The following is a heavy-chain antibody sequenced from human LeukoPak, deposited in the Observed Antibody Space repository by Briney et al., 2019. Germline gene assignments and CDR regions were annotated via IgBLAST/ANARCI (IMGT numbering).Heavy chain of an antibody. D-gene: IGHD3-22*01. J-gene: IGHJ6*02. CDR3: ARWGLGRVVVITTHYYYGMDV. CDR1: GFTFSSYW. V-gene: IGHV3-7*01. CDR2: IKRDGSEK. Sequence: PGGSLRLSCAASGFTFSSYWMSWVRQAPGKGLEWVANIKRDGSEKYYVDSVKGRFTISRDNAKNSLYLQMNSLRAEDTAVYYCARWGLGRVVVITTHYYYGMDVWGQGTTVTVSS.